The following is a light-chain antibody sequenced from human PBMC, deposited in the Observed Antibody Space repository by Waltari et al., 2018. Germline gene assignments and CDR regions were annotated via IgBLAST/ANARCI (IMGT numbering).Light chain of an antibody. CDR2: GAS. J-gene: IGKJ5*01. CDR1: QSVSSSY. CDR3: QQYGSSPSIT. Sequence: EIVLTQSPGTLSLSPGERATLSCRASQSVSSSYLAWYQQKPGQAPRLPIHGASSRATGIPDRFSGSGSGTDFTLTISRLEPEDFAVYYCQQYGSSPSITFGQGTRLEIK. V-gene: IGKV3-20*01.